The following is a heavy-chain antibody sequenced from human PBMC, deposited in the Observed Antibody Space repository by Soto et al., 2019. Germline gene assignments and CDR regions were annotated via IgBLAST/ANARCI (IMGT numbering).Heavy chain of an antibody. CDR2: IDPSDSHT. J-gene: IGHJ6*01. CDR3: ARLDWTYDLPMFRMEF. D-gene: IGHD1-7*01. Sequence: PGESLKSSCKGSWYSFTSYWISCVRQIPGKGLEWMGRIDPSDSHTDYSPSFQGHVTISADKSINTAYLQWSSLRAWDTAIYYCARLDWTYDLPMFRMEFWGQGTTVTLSS. V-gene: IGHV5-10-1*01. CDR1: WYSFTSYW.